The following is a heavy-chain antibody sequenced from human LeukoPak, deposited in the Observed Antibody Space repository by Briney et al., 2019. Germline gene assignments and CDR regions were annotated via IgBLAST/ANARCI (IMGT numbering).Heavy chain of an antibody. Sequence: AETLSLTCTVSGGSISNSLYYWGWTRQPPGKGLEWIGRFYMSGSTNYNPSLKSRVTMSVDTSKNQFSLRLNSVTAADTAVYCCARDFLLQSEGLFDYWGQGTLVTVSS. CDR2: FYMSGST. J-gene: IGHJ4*02. D-gene: IGHD4-11*01. CDR1: GGSISNSLYY. V-gene: IGHV4-39*07. CDR3: ARDFLLQSEGLFDY.